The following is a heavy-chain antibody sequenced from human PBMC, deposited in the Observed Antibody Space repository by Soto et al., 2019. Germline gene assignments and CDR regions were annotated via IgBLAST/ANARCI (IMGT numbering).Heavy chain of an antibody. CDR3: ARATTEFRDYYYYMDV. CDR2: IYSGGST. J-gene: IGHJ6*03. V-gene: IGHV3-53*04. Sequence: GGSLRLSCAASGFTVSSNYMSWVRQAPGKGLEWVSVIYSGGSTYYADSVKGRFTISRHNSKNTLYLQMNSLRAEDTAVYYCARATTEFRDYYYYMDVWGKGTTVTVSS. D-gene: IGHD4-4*01. CDR1: GFTVSSNY.